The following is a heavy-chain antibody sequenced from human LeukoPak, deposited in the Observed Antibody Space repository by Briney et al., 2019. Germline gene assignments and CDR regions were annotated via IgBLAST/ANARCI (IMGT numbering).Heavy chain of an antibody. CDR1: GFTVSNNY. D-gene: IGHD2-15*01. J-gene: IGHJ4*02. Sequence: GGSLRLSCAASGFTVSNNYMTWVRQAPGKGPEWVSIIYSGGSTYYADSVKGRFTISRDNSKNTLYLQMNSLRAEDTAVYYCASPIWGGGLSHCSGGSCRGYWGQGTLVTVSS. V-gene: IGHV3-53*01. CDR2: IYSGGST. CDR3: ASPIWGGGLSHCSGGSCRGY.